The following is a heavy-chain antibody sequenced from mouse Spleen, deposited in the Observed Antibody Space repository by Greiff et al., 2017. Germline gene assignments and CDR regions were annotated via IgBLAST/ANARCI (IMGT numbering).Heavy chain of an antibody. V-gene: IGHV5-6*01. CDR3: AIEGDY. J-gene: IGHJ2*01. CDR2: ISSGGSYT. Sequence: EVKLQESGGDLVKPGGSLKLSCAASGFTFSSYGMSWVRQTPDKRLEWVATISSGGSYTYYPDSVKGRFTISRDNAKNTLYLQMSSLKSEDTAMYYCAIEGDYWGQGTTLTVSS. CDR1: GFTFSSYG.